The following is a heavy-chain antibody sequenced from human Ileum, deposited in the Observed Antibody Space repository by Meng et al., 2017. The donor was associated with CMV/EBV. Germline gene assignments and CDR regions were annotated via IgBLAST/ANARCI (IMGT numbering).Heavy chain of an antibody. CDR3: VRNPSLRSPPDY. CDR1: GFTFSDYY. Sequence: QVLLVEAGGGLVKPGGSLRLSCVASGFTFSDYYMSWIRQAPGKGLEWISYISSTSSYTDYADSVKGRFTISRDNAKNSLYLEVNNLRAEDTALYYCVRNPSLRSPPDYWGQGILVTVSS. CDR2: ISSTSSYT. J-gene: IGHJ4*02. V-gene: IGHV3-11*06. D-gene: IGHD5-12*01.